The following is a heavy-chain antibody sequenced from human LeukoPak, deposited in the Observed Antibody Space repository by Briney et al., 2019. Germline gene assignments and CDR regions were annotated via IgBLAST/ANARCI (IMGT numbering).Heavy chain of an antibody. Sequence: ASVKVSCKASGYTFTGYYMHWVRQAPGQGLEWMGWINPNSGGTNYAQKFQGRVTMTRDTSISTAYMELSRLRSDDTAVYYCARVAWSSHDAFDIWGQGTRVTVSS. CDR1: GYTFTGYY. CDR2: INPNSGGT. CDR3: ARVAWSSHDAFDI. J-gene: IGHJ3*02. V-gene: IGHV1-2*02. D-gene: IGHD6-13*01.